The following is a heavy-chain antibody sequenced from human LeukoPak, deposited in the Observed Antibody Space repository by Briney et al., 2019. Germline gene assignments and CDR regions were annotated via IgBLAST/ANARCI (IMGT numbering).Heavy chain of an antibody. V-gene: IGHV1-2*02. J-gene: IGHJ4*02. CDR2: INPNSGGT. Sequence: ASVKVSCKASGYTFTSYGISWVRQAPGQGLEWMGWINPNSGGTNYAQKFQGRVTMTRDTSISTAYMELSRLRSDDTAVYYCARDLEWFLFDYWGQGTLVTVSS. D-gene: IGHD3-3*01. CDR3: ARDLEWFLFDY. CDR1: GYTFTSYG.